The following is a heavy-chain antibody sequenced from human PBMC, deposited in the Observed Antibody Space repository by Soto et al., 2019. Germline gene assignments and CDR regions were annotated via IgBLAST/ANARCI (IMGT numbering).Heavy chain of an antibody. J-gene: IGHJ4*02. V-gene: IGHV1-3*01. CDR2: INAGNGDT. Sequence: ASVKVSCKASGYTFTICPMHWVRQAPGQGLEWMGWINAGNGDTKYSQKFQGRVTITRDTSASTAYMELSSLRSEDTAVYYCARDWTHYDSSGPGDYWGQGTLVTVSS. CDR1: GYTFTICP. CDR3: ARDWTHYDSSGPGDY. D-gene: IGHD3-22*01.